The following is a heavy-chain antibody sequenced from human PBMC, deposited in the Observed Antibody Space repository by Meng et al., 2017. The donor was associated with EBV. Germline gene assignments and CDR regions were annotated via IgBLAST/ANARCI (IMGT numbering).Heavy chain of an antibody. Sequence: VQLGQSGAEVKKPVASVKVSCKASGYTFTSYDTNWVRQATGQGLEWMGWMNPNSGNTGYAQKFQGRVTMTRNTSISTAYMELSSLRSEDTAVYYCARGRGVYCSGGSCYPGWFDPWGQGTLVTVSS. CDR2: MNPNSGNT. CDR1: GYTFTSYD. CDR3: ARGRGVYCSGGSCYPGWFDP. J-gene: IGHJ5*02. D-gene: IGHD2-15*01. V-gene: IGHV1-8*01.